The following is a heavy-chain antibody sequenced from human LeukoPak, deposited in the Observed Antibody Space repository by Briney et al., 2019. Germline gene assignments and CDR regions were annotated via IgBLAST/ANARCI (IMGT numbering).Heavy chain of an antibody. CDR3: ARGLFPFSSSWYRRQIGFDI. D-gene: IGHD6-13*01. V-gene: IGHV1-8*01. J-gene: IGHJ3*02. Sequence: ASVKVSCKASGYSFTTYDINWVRQATGQGIEWMGWTNPNSGNTAYAQKFLGRVTISRNTSMNTAYMELSRLTSEDTAVYYCARGLFPFSSSWYRRQIGFDIWGQGTMVTVSS. CDR1: GYSFTTYD. CDR2: TNPNSGNT.